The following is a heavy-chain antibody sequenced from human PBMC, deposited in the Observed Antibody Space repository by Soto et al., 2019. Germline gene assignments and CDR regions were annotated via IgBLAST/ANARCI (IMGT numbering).Heavy chain of an antibody. CDR2: ISSSSSTI. V-gene: IGHV3-48*02. Sequence: EVQLVESGGGLVQPGGSLRLSCAASGFTFSSYSMNWVRQAPGKGLEWVSYISSSSSTIYYADSVKGRFTISRDNAKNSLYLQMNSLRDEDTAVYYCARDKWKGPPDGMVPPFDYWGQGTLVTVSS. CDR3: ARDKWKGPPDGMVPPFDY. CDR1: GFTFSSYS. D-gene: IGHD1-20*01. J-gene: IGHJ4*02.